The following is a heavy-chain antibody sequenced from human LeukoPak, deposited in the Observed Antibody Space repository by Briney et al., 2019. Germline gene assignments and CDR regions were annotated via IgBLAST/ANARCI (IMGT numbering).Heavy chain of an antibody. CDR2: VYYRGNT. J-gene: IGHJ4*01. V-gene: IGHV4-39*02. Sequence: SETLSLTCTVSGGSTTTTNYYWAWIRQPPGEGLQWIGSVYYRGNTYSNPSLESRITMSVDTSKNQFSLRLTSVTAADTALYYCARDTVPPRNATEQKTGTYYWGLGTLVTVSS. D-gene: IGHD7-27*01. CDR3: ARDTVPPRNATEQKTGTYY. CDR1: GGSTTTTNYY.